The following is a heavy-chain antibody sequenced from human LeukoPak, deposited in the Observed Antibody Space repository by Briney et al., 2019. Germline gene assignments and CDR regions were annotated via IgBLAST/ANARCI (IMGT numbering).Heavy chain of an antibody. CDR3: ASSIAVAGTTNWFDP. J-gene: IGHJ5*02. CDR2: ISAYNGNT. CDR1: GYTFSIYG. D-gene: IGHD6-19*01. V-gene: IGHV1-18*01. Sequence: ASVKVSCKASGYTFSIYGFSWVRQAPGQGLEWVGWISAYNGNTDYAQKFQGRVTMTTDTSISTAYMELSRLRSDDTAVYYCASSIAVAGTTNWFDPWGQGTLVTVSS.